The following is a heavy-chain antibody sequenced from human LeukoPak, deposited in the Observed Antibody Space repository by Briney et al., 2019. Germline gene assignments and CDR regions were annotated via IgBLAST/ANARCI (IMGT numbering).Heavy chain of an antibody. CDR1: GFTVSSNY. Sequence: PGGSLRVSRADSGFTVSSNYVRWVRQAPGKGLEWVSVIYSGGSTYYADSVKGRFTISRHNSKNTLYLQMNSLRAEDTAVNYCARIGVSCSSSSCLASGPTYWGQGTLVTVSS. J-gene: IGHJ4*02. CDR3: ARIGVSCSSSSCLASGPTY. D-gene: IGHD2-2*01. V-gene: IGHV3-53*04. CDR2: IYSGGST.